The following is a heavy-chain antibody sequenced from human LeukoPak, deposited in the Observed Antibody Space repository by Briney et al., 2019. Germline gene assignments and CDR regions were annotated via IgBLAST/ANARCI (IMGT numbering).Heavy chain of an antibody. V-gene: IGHV1-18*01. D-gene: IGHD6-13*01. CDR3: ARGGVSNSWYRTPDY. J-gene: IGHJ4*02. CDR1: GYTFTGYG. Sequence: ASVKVSCKASGYTFTGYGISWVRQAPGQGLEWMGWISAYNGNTDYVQKLQGRVTMTTDTSTSTAYMELRSLRSDDTAVYYCARGGVSNSWYRTPDYWGQGTLVTVSS. CDR2: ISAYNGNT.